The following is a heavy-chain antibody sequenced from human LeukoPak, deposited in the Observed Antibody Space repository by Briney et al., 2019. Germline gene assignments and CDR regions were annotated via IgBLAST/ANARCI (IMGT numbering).Heavy chain of an antibody. CDR1: GFIFKKYW. J-gene: IGHJ4*02. CDR3: ARETPRRGETRDGYR. Sequence: GGSLRLSCAASGFIFKKYWMNWVRQVPGKGLECLANIKEDGSETYYADSVKGRFTISRDDPKNLLFLQINSLRVEDTAVYYCARETPRRGETRDGYRWGQGTVVTVSS. V-gene: IGHV3-7*01. CDR2: IKEDGSET. D-gene: IGHD5-24*01.